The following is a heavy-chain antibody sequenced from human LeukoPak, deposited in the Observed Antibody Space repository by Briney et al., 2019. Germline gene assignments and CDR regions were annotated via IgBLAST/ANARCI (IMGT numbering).Heavy chain of an antibody. CDR1: GYSISSGYY. CDR2: IYHTGNT. Sequence: TSETLSLTCDVSGYSISSGYYWGWIRQPPGKGLEWIGIIYHTGNTYYNPSLKSRVTISVDTSKNQFSLKLSSVTAADTAVYYCARDSRDDFPNRGFDYWGQGTLVTVSS. V-gene: IGHV4-38-2*02. CDR3: ARDSRDDFPNRGFDY. D-gene: IGHD1-1*01. J-gene: IGHJ4*02.